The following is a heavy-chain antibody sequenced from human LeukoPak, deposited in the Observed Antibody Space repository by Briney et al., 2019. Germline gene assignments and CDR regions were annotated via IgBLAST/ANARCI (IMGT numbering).Heavy chain of an antibody. CDR1: GGSISSSSYY. D-gene: IGHD3-22*01. J-gene: IGHJ6*03. CDR3: ARLVRSYYYYYYMDV. CDR2: IYYGGST. Sequence: SETLSLTCTVSGGSISSSSYYWGWIRQPPGKGLEWIGSIYYGGSTYYNPSLKSRVTISVDTSKNQFSLKLSSVTAADTAVYYCARLVRSYYYYYYMDVWGKGTTVTVSS. V-gene: IGHV4-39*01.